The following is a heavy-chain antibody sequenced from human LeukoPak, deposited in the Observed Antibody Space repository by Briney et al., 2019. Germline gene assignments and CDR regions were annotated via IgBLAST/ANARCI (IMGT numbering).Heavy chain of an antibody. CDR2: IYYSGST. CDR1: GGSISSYY. V-gene: IGHV4-59*01. Sequence: SETLSLTCTVSGGSISSYYWSWIRQPPGKGLEWIGYIYYSGSTNYNPSLKSRVTISIDTSKNQFSLKLSSVTAADTAVYYCASPSVHGDRPIAFDIWGQGTMVTVSS. D-gene: IGHD4-17*01. J-gene: IGHJ3*02. CDR3: ASPSVHGDRPIAFDI.